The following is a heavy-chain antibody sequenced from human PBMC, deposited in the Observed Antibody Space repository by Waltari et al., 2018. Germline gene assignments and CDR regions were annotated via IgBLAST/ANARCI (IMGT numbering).Heavy chain of an antibody. V-gene: IGHV4-59*11. J-gene: IGHJ6*03. CDR1: GGSISSQY. CDR3: ARGGIAAADWLYYYYMDV. D-gene: IGHD6-13*01. Sequence: QVQLQESGPGLVKPSETLSLTCTVSGGSISSQYWSWIRQPPGKGLEWIGDIYYSGSTKYNPSLKSRVTISVDTSKNQFSLKLHSLIAADTAVYYCARGGIAAADWLYYYYMDVWGKGTTVTVSS. CDR2: IYYSGST.